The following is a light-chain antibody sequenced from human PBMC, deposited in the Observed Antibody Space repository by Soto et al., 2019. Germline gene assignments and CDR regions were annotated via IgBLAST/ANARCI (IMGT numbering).Light chain of an antibody. CDR2: AAS. Sequence: ALQMTQSPSSLSASVGDRVTITCRASQGIRNDLGWYQQKPGKAPKLLIYAASTLQSGVPSRFRGSGSGTDFTLTIDSLQPEDFATYYCLQDYNYPWTFGQGTKVEVK. CDR3: LQDYNYPWT. V-gene: IGKV1-6*01. CDR1: QGIRND. J-gene: IGKJ1*01.